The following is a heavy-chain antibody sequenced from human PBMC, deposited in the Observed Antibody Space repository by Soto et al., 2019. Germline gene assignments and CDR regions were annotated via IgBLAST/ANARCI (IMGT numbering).Heavy chain of an antibody. Sequence: SETLSLTCTVSGGSISSGGYDWSWIRQHPGKGLEWIGYIYYSGSTYYNPSLQSRVTISVDTSKHQFSQKLTSATAADTAVYYCARDSQYSRPPAHYYYYMDVWGKGTTVTVPS. D-gene: IGHD6-6*01. V-gene: IGHV4-31*03. CDR1: GGSISSGGYD. CDR2: IYYSGST. CDR3: ARDSQYSRPPAHYYYYMDV. J-gene: IGHJ6*03.